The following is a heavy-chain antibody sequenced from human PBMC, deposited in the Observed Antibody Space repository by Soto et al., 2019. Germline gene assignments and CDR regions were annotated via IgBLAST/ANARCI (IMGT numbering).Heavy chain of an antibody. J-gene: IGHJ4*02. CDR2: IYYSGST. CDR3: ARGSYYYDSSGYYHY. D-gene: IGHD3-22*01. V-gene: IGHV4-61*01. CDR1: GGSVSSGSYY. Sequence: SETLSLTCTVSGGSVSSGSYYWSWIRQPPGKGLEWIGYIYYSGSTNYNPSLKSRVTISVDTSKSQFSLKLRSVTAADTAVYYCARGSYYYDSSGYYHYWGRGTLVTVSS.